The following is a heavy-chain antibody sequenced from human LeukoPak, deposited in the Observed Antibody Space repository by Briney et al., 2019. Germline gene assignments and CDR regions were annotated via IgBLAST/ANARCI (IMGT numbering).Heavy chain of an antibody. Sequence: PSETLSLTCAVSGYSISSGYYWGWIRQPPGKGLEWIGSIYHSGSTYYNPSLKSRVTISVDTSKNQFSLKLSSVTAADTAVYYCARGRRFARYDFWSGYYYENFDYWGQGTLVTVSS. CDR1: GYSISSGYY. D-gene: IGHD3-3*01. CDR3: ARGRRFARYDFWSGYYYENFDY. CDR2: IYHSGST. V-gene: IGHV4-38-2*01. J-gene: IGHJ4*02.